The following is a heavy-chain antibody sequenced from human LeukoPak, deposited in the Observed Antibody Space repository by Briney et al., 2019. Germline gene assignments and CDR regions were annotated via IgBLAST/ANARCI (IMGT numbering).Heavy chain of an antibody. CDR1: GFIFGNAW. CDR3: IRYGYNLAEYYQH. V-gene: IGHV3-15*07. D-gene: IGHD5-24*01. Sequence: PGGSLRLSCAASGFIFGNAWMNWVRQAPGKGLEWVGHIKSKTDGGTTDYAAPVKGRFTISRDDSKNTLYLQMNSLKTEDTAVYYCIRYGYNLAEYYQHWGQGTLVTVSS. J-gene: IGHJ1*01. CDR2: IKSKTDGGTT.